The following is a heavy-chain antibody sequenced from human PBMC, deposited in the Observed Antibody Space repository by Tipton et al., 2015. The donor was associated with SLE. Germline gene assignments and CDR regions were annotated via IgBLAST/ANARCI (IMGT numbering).Heavy chain of an antibody. CDR1: GVSISDSY. V-gene: IGHV4-4*07. D-gene: IGHD4-17*01. CDR2: IYTSGST. Sequence: TLSPTCTVSGVSISDSYWTWVRQPAGKRLEWIGRIYTSGSTEYSPSLRSRVSMSLDSSKNQFYLKLISVTAADTAVYFCARGYGDLPYWGQGTLVTVSS. J-gene: IGHJ4*02. CDR3: ARGYGDLPY.